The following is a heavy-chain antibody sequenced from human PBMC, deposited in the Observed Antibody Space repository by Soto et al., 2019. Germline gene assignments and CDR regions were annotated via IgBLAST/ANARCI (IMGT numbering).Heavy chain of an antibody. CDR3: ATSGSSGYYSKKYFHH. CDR2: FHPEDGET. D-gene: IGHD3-22*01. Sequence: QVQLVQSGAEVKKPGASVKVSCKVSAYSLTDLSMHWVRQAPGKGLEWMGGFHPEDGETIYAQKCQGRVTMTEDTSTDTAYMELSSLRSEDTAVYYCATSGSSGYYSKKYFHHWGQGTLVTVS. V-gene: IGHV1-24*01. J-gene: IGHJ1*01. CDR1: AYSLTDLS.